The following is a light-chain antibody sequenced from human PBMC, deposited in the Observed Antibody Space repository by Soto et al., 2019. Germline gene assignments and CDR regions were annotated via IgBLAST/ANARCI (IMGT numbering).Light chain of an antibody. CDR1: SSDVGSYNL. Sequence: QSALTQPASVSGSPGQSITISCSGTSSDVGSYNLVSWYQQHPGKAPKIMIYEGNKRPSGVSNRFPGSKSGNMASLTISGLQAEDEADYYCCSHAGSDTYVYGSGTKLTVL. V-gene: IGLV2-23*01. CDR2: EGN. J-gene: IGLJ1*01. CDR3: CSHAGSDTYV.